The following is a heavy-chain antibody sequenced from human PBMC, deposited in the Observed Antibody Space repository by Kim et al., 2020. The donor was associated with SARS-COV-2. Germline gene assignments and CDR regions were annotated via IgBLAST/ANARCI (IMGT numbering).Heavy chain of an antibody. CDR3: ASQPDY. Sequence: YRGSTYYNPSLESRVTISVDTSKNQFSLKLSSVTAADTAMYYCASQPDYWGQGTLVTVSS. V-gene: IGHV4-30-4*01. CDR2: YRGST. J-gene: IGHJ4*02.